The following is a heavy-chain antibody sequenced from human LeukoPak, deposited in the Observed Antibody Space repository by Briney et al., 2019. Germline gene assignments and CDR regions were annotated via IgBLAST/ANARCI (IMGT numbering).Heavy chain of an antibody. CDR2: IHPNSGGT. Sequence: ASVMVSCTASGYTFTGYYIHWVRQAPGQGLEWMGWIHPNSGGTNYAQKFQGRVTMTRDTSISTAYMELSRLRSDDTAVYYCAREGRGWAFDIWGQGTMVTVSS. CDR3: AREGRGWAFDI. CDR1: GYTFTGYY. J-gene: IGHJ3*02. D-gene: IGHD2-15*01. V-gene: IGHV1-2*02.